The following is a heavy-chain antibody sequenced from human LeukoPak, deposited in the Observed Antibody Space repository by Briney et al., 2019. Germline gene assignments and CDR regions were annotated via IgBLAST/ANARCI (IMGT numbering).Heavy chain of an antibody. Sequence: PSETLSLTCTVSGGSISSYYWSWIRQPPGKGLEWIGNIYYTGSNHYNPSLKSRVTISEDTTKNQFSLRLSSVTAADTAVYYCARAGSSGAFDIWGQGTMVTVSS. D-gene: IGHD6-6*01. CDR1: GGSISSYY. CDR2: IYYTGSN. CDR3: ARAGSSGAFDI. V-gene: IGHV4-59*12. J-gene: IGHJ3*02.